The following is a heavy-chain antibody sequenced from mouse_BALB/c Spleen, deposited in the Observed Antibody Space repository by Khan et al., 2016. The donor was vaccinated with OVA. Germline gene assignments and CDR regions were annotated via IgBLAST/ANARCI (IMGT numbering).Heavy chain of an antibody. CDR1: GYTFTSYT. V-gene: IGHV1-4*01. CDR2: INPSNGYT. J-gene: IGHJ3*01. Sequence: VQLQQSGAELARPGASVKMPCKASGYTFTSYTIHWIKKRPGQGLEWIGYINPSNGYTNYNQKFEDKATLTTDKSSTTAYLQLSSLTSDDSAVYNCVRDGAYHRNDGWFAYWGQGTLVTVSA. D-gene: IGHD2-14*01. CDR3: VRDGAYHRNDGWFAY.